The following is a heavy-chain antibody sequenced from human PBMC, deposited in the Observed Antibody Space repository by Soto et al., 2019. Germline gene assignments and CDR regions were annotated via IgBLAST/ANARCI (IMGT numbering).Heavy chain of an antibody. CDR1: GYTFASYG. D-gene: IGHD6-19*01. CDR2: ISAYNGNT. J-gene: IGHJ5*02. CDR3: ARREAVAGTWWFDP. Sequence: ASLKVSCKSSGYTFASYGISWVRQAPGQGLEWMGWISAYNGNTNYAQKLQGRVTMTTDTSTSTAYMELRSLRSDDTAVYYCARREAVAGTWWFDPWGQGALVTVSS. V-gene: IGHV1-18*04.